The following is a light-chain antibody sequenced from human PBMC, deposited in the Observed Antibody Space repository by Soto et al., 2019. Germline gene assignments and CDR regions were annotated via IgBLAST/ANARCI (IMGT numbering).Light chain of an antibody. CDR3: QQDNNWPLT. CDR2: GAS. J-gene: IGKJ4*02. Sequence: EIVMTQSPATLSVSPGERATLSCRASQSVSSNLAWYQQKPGQAPRLLISGASARATGIPARFSGSGSGTDFTLTVSSRQSEDVAVYYCQQDNNWPLTFGGGTTVEIK. CDR1: QSVSSN. V-gene: IGKV3-15*01.